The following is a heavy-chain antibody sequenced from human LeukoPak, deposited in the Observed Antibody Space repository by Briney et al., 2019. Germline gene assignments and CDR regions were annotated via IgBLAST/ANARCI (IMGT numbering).Heavy chain of an antibody. CDR2: INPSGGST. CDR3: ARDGYCSGGSCKEASDAFDI. Sequence: ASVKVSCKASGYTFTSYYMHWVRQAPGQGLEWMGIINPSGGSTSYAQKFQGRVTMTRDMSTSTVYMELSSLRSEDTAVYYCARDGYCSGGSCKEASDAFDIWGQGTMVTVPS. D-gene: IGHD2-15*01. J-gene: IGHJ3*02. V-gene: IGHV1-46*01. CDR1: GYTFTSYY.